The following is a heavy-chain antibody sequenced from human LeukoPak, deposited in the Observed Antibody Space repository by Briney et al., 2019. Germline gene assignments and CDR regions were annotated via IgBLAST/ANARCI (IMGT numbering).Heavy chain of an antibody. CDR3: AKGPHCSGGSCYPIDY. V-gene: IGHV3-23*01. CDR1: GITFSSYA. J-gene: IGHJ4*02. Sequence: PGGSLRLSCAASGITFSSYAMSWVRQAPGKGLEWVSAISGSGGSTYYADSVKGRFTISRDNSKNTLYLQMNSLRAEDTAVYYCAKGPHCSGGSCYPIDYWGQGTLVTVSS. CDR2: ISGSGGST. D-gene: IGHD2-15*01.